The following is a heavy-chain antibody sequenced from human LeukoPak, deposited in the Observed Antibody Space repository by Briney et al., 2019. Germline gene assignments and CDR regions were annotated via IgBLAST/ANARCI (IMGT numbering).Heavy chain of an antibody. CDR3: ARDGIHSSSWYSDY. V-gene: IGHV4-39*02. CDR1: GGSISSSSYY. Sequence: SETLSLTCTVSGGSISSSSYYWGWIRQPPGKGLEWIGSIYYSGSTYYNPSLKSRVTISVDTSKNQFSLKLSSVTAADTAVYYCARDGIHSSSWYSDYWGQGTLVTVSS. D-gene: IGHD6-13*01. CDR2: IYYSGST. J-gene: IGHJ4*02.